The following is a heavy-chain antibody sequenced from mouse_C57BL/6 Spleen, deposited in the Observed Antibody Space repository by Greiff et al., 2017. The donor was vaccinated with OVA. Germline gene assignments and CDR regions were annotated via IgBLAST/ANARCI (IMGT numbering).Heavy chain of an antibody. D-gene: IGHD1-1*01. V-gene: IGHV1-47*01. CDR1: GYTFTTYP. J-gene: IGHJ1*03. CDR2: FHPYNDDT. Sequence: QVQLQQSGAELVKPGASVKMSCKASGYTFTTYPIEWMKQNHGKSLEWIGNFHPYNDDTKYNEKFKGKATLTVEKSSSTVYLELSRLTSDDSAVYYCARNSHYYGSPYWYFDVWGTGTTVTVSS. CDR3: ARNSHYYGSPYWYFDV.